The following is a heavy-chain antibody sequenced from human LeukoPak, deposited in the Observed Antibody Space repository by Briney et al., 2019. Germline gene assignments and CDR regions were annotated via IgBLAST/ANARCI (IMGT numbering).Heavy chain of an antibody. Sequence: SETLSLTCTVSGGSISSYYWSWIRQPPGKGLEWIGYIYYSGSSNYNPSLKSRVTISVDTSKNQFSLKLSSVTAADTAVYYCTRGSIAYYYMDVWGKGTTVTISS. J-gene: IGHJ6*03. CDR1: GGSISSYY. CDR2: IYYSGSS. CDR3: TRGSIAYYYMDV. V-gene: IGHV4-59*01. D-gene: IGHD3-22*01.